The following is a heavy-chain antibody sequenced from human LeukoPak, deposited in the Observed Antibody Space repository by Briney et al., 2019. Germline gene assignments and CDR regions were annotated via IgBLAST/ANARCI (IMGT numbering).Heavy chain of an antibody. V-gene: IGHV1-18*01. CDR2: ISAYNGNT. CDR1: GYTFTSYG. J-gene: IGHJ4*02. D-gene: IGHD1-26*01. CDR3: ARSEVVVGASNYYFDY. Sequence: ASVKVSCKASGYTFTSYGISWVRQAPGQGLEWMGWISAYNGNTNYAQKFQGRVTITADKSTSTAYMELSSLRSEDTAVYYCARSEVVVGASNYYFDYWGQGTLVTVSS.